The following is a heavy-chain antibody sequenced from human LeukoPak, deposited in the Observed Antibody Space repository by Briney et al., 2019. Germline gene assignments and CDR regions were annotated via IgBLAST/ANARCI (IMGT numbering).Heavy chain of an antibody. D-gene: IGHD3-22*01. J-gene: IGHJ4*02. Sequence: PSETLSLTCTVSGGSISSSSYYWGWIRQPPGKGLEWIGSIYYSGSTYYNPSLKSRVTISVDTSKNQFSLKLSSVTAADTAVYYCASGAYYYDSSGGERDRPFDYWGQGTLVTVSS. CDR1: GGSISSSSYY. CDR3: ASGAYYYDSSGGERDRPFDY. V-gene: IGHV4-39*07. CDR2: IYYSGST.